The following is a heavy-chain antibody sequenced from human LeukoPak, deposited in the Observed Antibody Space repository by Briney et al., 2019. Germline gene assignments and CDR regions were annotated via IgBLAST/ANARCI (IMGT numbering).Heavy chain of an antibody. CDR2: INHSGST. Sequence: SETLSLTCAVYGGSFSGYYWSWIRQPPGKGLEWIGEINHSGSTNYNPSLKSRVTISVDTSKNQFSLKLSSVTAADTAVYYCARHIYYGSGSYYYYYYYMDVWGKGTTVTISS. CDR3: ARHIYYGSGSYYYYYYYMDV. D-gene: IGHD3-10*01. CDR1: GGSFSGYY. V-gene: IGHV4-34*01. J-gene: IGHJ6*03.